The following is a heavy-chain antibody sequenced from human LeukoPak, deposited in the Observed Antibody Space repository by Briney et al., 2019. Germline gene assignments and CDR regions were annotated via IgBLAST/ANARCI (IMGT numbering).Heavy chain of an antibody. CDR2: IYHSGST. J-gene: IGHJ4*02. V-gene: IGHV4-38-2*01. Sequence: PSETLSLTCAVSGYSISSGYYWGWIRQPPGQGLEWIGSIYHSGSTYYNPSLKSRVTISVDTSKNQFSLKLSSVTAADTAVYYCARPGSDYYDSSGGDYSGQGTLVTVSS. CDR1: GYSISSGYY. CDR3: ARPGSDYYDSSGGDY. D-gene: IGHD3-22*01.